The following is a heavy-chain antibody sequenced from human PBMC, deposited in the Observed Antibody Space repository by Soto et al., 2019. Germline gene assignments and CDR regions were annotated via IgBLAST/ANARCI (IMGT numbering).Heavy chain of an antibody. CDR3: ARAQGPYSDGYRQGEDY. D-gene: IGHD5-18*01. CDR1: GFTFSSYS. V-gene: IGHV3-21*01. Sequence: EVKLVESGGGLVKPGGALRLSCAASGFTFSSYSMNWVRQAPGKGLEWVSSISSSSSYIYYADSVKGRFTISRDNAKNSLDLQKNSQRAEDTAVYYCARAQGPYSDGYRQGEDYWGQGTLVTVSS. J-gene: IGHJ4*02. CDR2: ISSSSSYI.